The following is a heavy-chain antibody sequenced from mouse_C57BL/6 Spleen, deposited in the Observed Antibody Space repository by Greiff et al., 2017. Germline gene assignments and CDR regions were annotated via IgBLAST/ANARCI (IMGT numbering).Heavy chain of an antibody. CDR1: GYTFTDYE. J-gene: IGHJ1*03. CDR3: TRDYATSGYFDG. D-gene: IGHD1-1*02. CDR2: IDPETGGT. V-gene: IGHV1-15*01. Sequence: VQLQESGAELVRPGASVTLSCKASGYTFTDYEMHWVKQTPVHGLEWIGAIDPETGGTAYNQKFKGKAILTADKSSSTAYMELRSLTSEDSAVYYCTRDYATSGYFDGWGTGTTVTVSS.